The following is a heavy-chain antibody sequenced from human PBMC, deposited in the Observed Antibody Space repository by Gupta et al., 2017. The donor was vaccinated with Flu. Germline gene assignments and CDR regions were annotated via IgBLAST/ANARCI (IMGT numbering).Heavy chain of an antibody. CDR3: ARDHPRIAVAGTIPFLDY. D-gene: IGHD6-19*01. CDR1: GYTFTSYG. V-gene: IGHV1-18*01. Sequence: QVQLVQSAAAVKKPGASVQVSCKASGYTFTSYGISWVRQTPGQGLEWMAWISAYNGNTNYAQKLQDRVTMTTDTSASTAYLERRSLRSDDTAVYYCARDHPRIAVAGTIPFLDYWGQGTMVTVSS. CDR2: ISAYNGNT. J-gene: IGHJ4*02.